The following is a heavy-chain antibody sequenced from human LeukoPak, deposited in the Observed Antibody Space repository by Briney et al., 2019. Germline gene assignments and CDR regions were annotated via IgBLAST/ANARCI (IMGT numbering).Heavy chain of an antibody. D-gene: IGHD2-15*01. CDR3: ARAAYCSDGAYYPERYYYYGLDV. CDR1: GGAIISGAYY. V-gene: IGHV4-31*03. CDR2: IYYTGST. J-gene: IGHJ6*02. Sequence: SETLSLTCTVSGGAIISGAYYWNWIRQHPGKGLEWIGYIYYTGSTYYNPSLRSRVTMSLDRSKNQFSLRLSSVTAADSAVYYCARAAYCSDGAYYPERYYYYGLDVWGQGTTVTVSS.